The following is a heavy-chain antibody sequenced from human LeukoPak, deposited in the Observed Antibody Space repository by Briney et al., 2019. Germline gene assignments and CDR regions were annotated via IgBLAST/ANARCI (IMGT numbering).Heavy chain of an antibody. D-gene: IGHD6-19*01. CDR3: ASWSGSSGTSYYFDY. Sequence: ASVKVSCKASGYTFTSYGISWVRQAPGQGLEWMGWMNPNSGNTGYAQKFQGRVTMTRNTSISTAYMELSSLRSEDTAVYYCASWSGSSGTSYYFDYWGQGTLVTVSS. V-gene: IGHV1-8*02. CDR2: MNPNSGNT. CDR1: GYTFTSYG. J-gene: IGHJ4*02.